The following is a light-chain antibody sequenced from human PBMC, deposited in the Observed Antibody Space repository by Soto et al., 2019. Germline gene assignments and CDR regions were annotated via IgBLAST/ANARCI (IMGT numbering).Light chain of an antibody. Sequence: QSVLTQPASGSGSPGQSITISCTGTSSDVGGYNSVSWYQQHPGKAPKLMIYNVNNRPSGISNRFSGSKSGNTASLTISGLQAEDEADYYCSSYTSTSTYVFGTGTKVTV. CDR3: SSYTSTSTYV. J-gene: IGLJ1*01. CDR1: SSDVGGYNS. V-gene: IGLV2-14*03. CDR2: NVN.